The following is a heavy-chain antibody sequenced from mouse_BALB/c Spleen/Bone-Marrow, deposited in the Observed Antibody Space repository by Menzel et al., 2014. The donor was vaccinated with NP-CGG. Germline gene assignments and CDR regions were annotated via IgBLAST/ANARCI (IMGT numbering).Heavy chain of an antibody. J-gene: IGHJ4*01. CDR2: INPSNGGT. CDR3: TRYGYDPLYAMDY. V-gene: IGHV1S81*02. Sequence: QVQLQQSGAELVKPGASVKLSCKASGYTFTSYYMYWVKQRPGQGLEWIGGINPSNGGTNFSEKFKSKATLTVDKSSSTAYMQLSSLTSEDSAVYYCTRYGYDPLYAMDYWGQGTSVTVSS. CDR1: GYTFTSYY. D-gene: IGHD2-3*01.